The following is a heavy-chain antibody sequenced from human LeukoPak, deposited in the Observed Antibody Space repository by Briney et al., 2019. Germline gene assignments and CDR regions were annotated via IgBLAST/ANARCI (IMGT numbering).Heavy chain of an antibody. J-gene: IGHJ4*02. CDR2: IYYSGST. V-gene: IGHV4-59*01. CDR3: AREALGDYFDY. CDR1: GGSISSYY. Sequence: PSETLSLTCTVSGGSISSYYWSWIRQPPGKGLEWIGYIYYSGSTNYNPSLKSRVTISVDTSKNQFSLKPSSVTAADTAVYYCAREALGDYFDYWGQGTLVTVSS.